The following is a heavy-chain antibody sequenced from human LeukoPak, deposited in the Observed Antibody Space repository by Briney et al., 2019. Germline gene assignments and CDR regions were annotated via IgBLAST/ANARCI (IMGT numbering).Heavy chain of an antibody. V-gene: IGHV1-2*02. J-gene: IGHJ3*02. Sequence: GASVKLSCKSSVYTFTGYYMHWVRQAPGQGLEWVGWVNPNSGGTNYARKFQGRDTMTRDTSISTAYMELSRLRSDDTAVYYCARVWGDCSSTSSPPDIWGQGTMVTVSS. D-gene: IGHD2-2*01. CDR1: VYTFTGYY. CDR3: ARVWGDCSSTSSPPDI. CDR2: VNPNSGGT.